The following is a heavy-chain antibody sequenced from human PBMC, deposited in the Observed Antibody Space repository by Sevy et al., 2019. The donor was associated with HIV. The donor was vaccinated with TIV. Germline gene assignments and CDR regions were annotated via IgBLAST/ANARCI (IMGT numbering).Heavy chain of an antibody. CDR2: INTDSRIT. V-gene: IGHV3-74*01. Sequence: GGSLRLSCAASGFTFSTYWMFWVRQAPGKGLVWVSRINTDSRITTYADSVKGRFTISRDNAKNTVYLQMNSLRADDTVMYYCARDQDGGPVFTPGDGFDFWGQGTLVTVSS. J-gene: IGHJ3*01. D-gene: IGHD3-16*01. CDR1: GFTFSTYW. CDR3: ARDQDGGPVFTPGDGFDF.